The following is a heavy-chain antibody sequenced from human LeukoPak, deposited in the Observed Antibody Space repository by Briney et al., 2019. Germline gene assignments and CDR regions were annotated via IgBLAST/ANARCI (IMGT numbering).Heavy chain of an antibody. Sequence: SETLSLTCTGSGGSISSYYWSWIRQPPGKGLEWIGYIYYSGSTNYNPSLKSRVTISVDTSKNQFSLKLSSVAAADTAVYYCARGGWSLNYWGQGTLVTVSS. D-gene: IGHD2-15*01. V-gene: IGHV4-59*01. CDR3: ARGGWSLNY. CDR1: GGSISSYY. CDR2: IYYSGST. J-gene: IGHJ4*02.